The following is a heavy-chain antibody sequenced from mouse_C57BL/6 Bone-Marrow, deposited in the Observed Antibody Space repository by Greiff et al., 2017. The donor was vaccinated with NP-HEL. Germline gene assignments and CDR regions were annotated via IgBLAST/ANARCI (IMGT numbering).Heavy chain of an antibody. CDR2: IRLKSDNYAT. Sequence: DVKLVESGGGLVQPGGSMKLSCVASGFTFSNYWMNWVRQSPEKGLEWVAQIRLKSDNYATHYAESVKGRFTISRDDSKSSVYLQMNNLRAEDTGIYYCTGRITTVVAPYAMDYWGQGTSVTVSS. D-gene: IGHD1-1*01. CDR1: GFTFSNYW. J-gene: IGHJ4*01. V-gene: IGHV6-3*01. CDR3: TGRITTVVAPYAMDY.